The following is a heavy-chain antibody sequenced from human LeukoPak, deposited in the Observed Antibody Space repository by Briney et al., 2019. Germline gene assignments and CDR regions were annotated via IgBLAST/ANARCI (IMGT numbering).Heavy chain of an antibody. D-gene: IGHD2-2*01. CDR2: IIPIFGTA. CDR3: EVVPAAKQLGAFDY. CDR1: GGTFSSYA. Sequence: GSSVKVSCKASGGTFSSYAISWVRQAPGQGLEWMGRIIPIFGTANYAQKFQGRVTITTDESTSTAYMELSSLRSEDTAVYYCEVVPAAKQLGAFDYWGQGTPVTVSS. J-gene: IGHJ4*02. V-gene: IGHV1-69*05.